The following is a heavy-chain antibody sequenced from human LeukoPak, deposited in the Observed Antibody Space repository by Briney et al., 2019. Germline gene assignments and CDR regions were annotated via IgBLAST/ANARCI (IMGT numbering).Heavy chain of an antibody. J-gene: IGHJ4*02. CDR2: ISGSGGST. D-gene: IGHD3-3*01. CDR1: GFTFSSYA. Sequence: GGSLRLSCAASGFTFSSYAMSWVRQAPGKGLEWVSAISGSGGSTYYADSVKGRFTISRDNSKNTLYLQMNSLRAEDTAVYYRAKLGVPLVVIMGYFDYWGQGTLVTVSS. CDR3: AKLGVPLVVIMGYFDY. V-gene: IGHV3-23*01.